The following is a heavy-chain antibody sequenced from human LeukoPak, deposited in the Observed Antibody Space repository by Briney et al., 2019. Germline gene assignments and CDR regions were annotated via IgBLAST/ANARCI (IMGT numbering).Heavy chain of an antibody. CDR1: GFTLSSFS. CDR3: ASDFDY. V-gene: IGHV3-64*02. Sequence: PGGSLRLSCAASGFTLSSFSMHWVRQSPGRGLEYVSAINYKGGTTYYADSVKGRFTISRDNAKHSLELQMNSLRAEDTAVYYCASDFDYWGQGTLVTVSS. CDR2: INYKGGTT. J-gene: IGHJ4*02.